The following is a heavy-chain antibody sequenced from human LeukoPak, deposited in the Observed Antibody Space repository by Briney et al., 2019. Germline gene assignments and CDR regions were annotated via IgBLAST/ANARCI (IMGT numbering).Heavy chain of an antibody. Sequence: PGRSLRLSCAASGFTFSSYGMHWVRQAPGKGLEWVAVIWYDGSKEYLADSVKGRFTISSDNSKNTVYLQMNSLKTEDTAVYYCARVIGWSLFDCWGQGTLVTVSS. CDR2: IWYDGSKE. J-gene: IGHJ4*02. D-gene: IGHD2-15*01. V-gene: IGHV3-33*01. CDR1: GFTFSSYG. CDR3: ARVIGWSLFDC.